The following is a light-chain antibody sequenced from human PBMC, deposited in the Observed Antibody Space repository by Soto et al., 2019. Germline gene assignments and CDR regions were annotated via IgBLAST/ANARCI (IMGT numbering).Light chain of an antibody. Sequence: DIQMTQSPASLSASVGDRVTITCRASQSIGGYLTWYQQLPGKAPKLLIFAASGLQSGVPSRFSGSGSGTDFTLTISSLQPEDFATYYCQHADSLPLITFGQGTRLEIK. V-gene: IGKV1-39*01. J-gene: IGKJ5*01. CDR2: AAS. CDR1: QSIGGY. CDR3: QHADSLPLIT.